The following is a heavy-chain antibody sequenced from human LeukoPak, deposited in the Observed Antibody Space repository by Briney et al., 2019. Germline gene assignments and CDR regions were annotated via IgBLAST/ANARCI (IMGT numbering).Heavy chain of an antibody. CDR2: INPSGGST. CDR1: GYTFTSYY. CDR3: ARGVADYDFWSGYYVLDY. V-gene: IGHV1-46*01. J-gene: IGHJ4*02. D-gene: IGHD3-3*01. Sequence: ASVKVSCKASGYTFTSYYMHWVRHAPGQGLEWMGIINPSGGSTSYAQKFQGRVTMTRDMSTSTVYMELSSLRSEDTAVYYCARGVADYDFWSGYYVLDYWGQGTLVTVSS.